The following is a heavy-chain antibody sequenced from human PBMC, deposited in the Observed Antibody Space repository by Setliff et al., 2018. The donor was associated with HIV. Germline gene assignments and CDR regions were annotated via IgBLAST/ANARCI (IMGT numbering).Heavy chain of an antibody. V-gene: IGHV4-61*09. CDR2: IYTSGGT. Sequence: PSETLSLTCTVSGGSISSSNYWSWIRQPAGKGLEWIGHIYTSGGTNYNPSLKGRVTISVDTSKNQFSLNLTSVTASDTAVYYCAREAKDWGQGTLVTVS. CDR3: AREAKD. J-gene: IGHJ4*02. CDR1: GGSISSSNY.